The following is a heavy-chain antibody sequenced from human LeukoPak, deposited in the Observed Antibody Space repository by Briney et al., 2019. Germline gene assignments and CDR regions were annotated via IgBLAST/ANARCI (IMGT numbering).Heavy chain of an antibody. Sequence: VASVKVSCKASGYTFTEYYMHWVRQAPGQGLEWMGWINPNNGVTSSAQRFQGRVTMTRDTSISTAYMELSRLRSDDTAVYYCARDTLIAAPKTGTVTRIGWFDPWGQGTLVTVSS. CDR3: ARDTLIAAPKTGTVTRIGWFDP. CDR2: INPNNGVT. CDR1: GYTFTEYY. J-gene: IGHJ5*02. V-gene: IGHV1-2*02. D-gene: IGHD6-13*01.